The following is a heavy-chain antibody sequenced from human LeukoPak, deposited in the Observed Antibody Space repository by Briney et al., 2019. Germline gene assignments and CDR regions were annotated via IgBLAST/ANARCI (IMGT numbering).Heavy chain of an antibody. V-gene: IGHV3-21*01. Sequence: GGSLRLSCAASGFTFSSYSMIWVRQAPGKGLEWVSSISSSSSYIYYADSVKGRFTISRDNAKNSPYLQMSSLRAEDTAVYYCARALYCSSTSCYSIPNYFDYWGQGTLVTVSS. J-gene: IGHJ4*02. CDR1: GFTFSSYS. CDR2: ISSSSSYI. D-gene: IGHD2-2*02. CDR3: ARALYCSSTSCYSIPNYFDY.